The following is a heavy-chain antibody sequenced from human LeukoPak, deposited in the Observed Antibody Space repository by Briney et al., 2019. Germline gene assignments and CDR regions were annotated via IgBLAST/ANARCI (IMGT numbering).Heavy chain of an antibody. CDR1: GGSISSYY. D-gene: IGHD3-10*01. Sequence: SETLSLTCTVSGGSISSYYWSWIRQPPGKGLEWIGYIYYSGSTNYNPSLKSRVTTSVDTSKNQFSLRLSSVTAADTAVYYCARYYYGSGSSPPVFDYWGQGTLVTVSS. V-gene: IGHV4-59*01. J-gene: IGHJ4*02. CDR2: IYYSGST. CDR3: ARYYYGSGSSPPVFDY.